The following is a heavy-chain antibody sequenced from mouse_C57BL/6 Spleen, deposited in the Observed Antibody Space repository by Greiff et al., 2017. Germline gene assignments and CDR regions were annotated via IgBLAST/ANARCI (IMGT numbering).Heavy chain of an antibody. V-gene: IGHV1-26*01. CDR3: ARSPSGTYFDV. J-gene: IGHJ1*03. D-gene: IGHD4-1*01. CDR2: INPNNGGT. CDR1: GYTFTDYY. Sequence: EVQLQQSGPELVKPGASVKISCKASGYTFTDYYMNWVKQSHGKSLEWIGDINPNNGGTSYNQKFKGKATLTVDKSSSTAYMELRSLTSEDSAVYYCARSPSGTYFDVWGTGTTVTVSS.